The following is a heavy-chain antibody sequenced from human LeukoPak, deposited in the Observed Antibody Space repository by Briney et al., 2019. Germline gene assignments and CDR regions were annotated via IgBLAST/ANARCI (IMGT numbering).Heavy chain of an antibody. D-gene: IGHD5-12*01. V-gene: IGHV4-59*01. Sequence: PSETLSLTCTVSGGSISSYYWSWIRQPLGKGLEWIGHIYYSGSTNYNPSLQSRVALSVDTSKNQCSLKLSSVTAEDTAVHYGARGQSGYDPYYYYYMDVWGKGTTVTVSS. J-gene: IGHJ6*03. CDR1: GGSISSYY. CDR3: ARGQSGYDPYYYYYMDV. CDR2: IYYSGST.